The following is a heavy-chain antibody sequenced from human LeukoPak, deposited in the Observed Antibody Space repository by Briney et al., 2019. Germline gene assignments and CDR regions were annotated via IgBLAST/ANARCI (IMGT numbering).Heavy chain of an antibody. CDR3: AREAYASGSFRTDYYYMDV. V-gene: IGHV4-59*01. Sequence: SETLSLTCTVSGDSISNYYWSWIRQPPGKGLEWIGYIYYSGSTNYNPSLKSRVTISVDTSKNQFSLKLRSVTAADTAVYYCAREAYASGSFRTDYYYMDVWGKGTTVTISS. CDR2: IYYSGST. D-gene: IGHD3-10*01. J-gene: IGHJ6*03. CDR1: GDSISNYY.